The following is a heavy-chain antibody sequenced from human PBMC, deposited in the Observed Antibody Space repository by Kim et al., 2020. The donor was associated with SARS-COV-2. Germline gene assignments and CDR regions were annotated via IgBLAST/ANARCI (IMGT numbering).Heavy chain of an antibody. CDR1: GFTFSSYW. Sequence: GGSLRLSCAASGFTFSSYWMSWVRQAPGKGLEWVASIKHDASAISYADSVRGRFTISRDNAKNSLSLQMDSLRAEDTALYFCLRPYCGGSVDISGQG. CDR2: IKHDASAI. D-gene: IGHD1-26*01. CDR3: LRPYCGGSVDI. V-gene: IGHV3-7*01. J-gene: IGHJ3*02.